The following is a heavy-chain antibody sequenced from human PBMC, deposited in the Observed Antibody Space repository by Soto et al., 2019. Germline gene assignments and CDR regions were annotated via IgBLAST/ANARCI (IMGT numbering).Heavy chain of an antibody. Sequence: PGGSLRLSCAASGLAFSNIWMTWVRQAPGKGLEWVAKIQPDGARTDYVDSVKGRFTISRDNARNSLYLQMNNLRADDTAIYYCTRETAFHIDYWGQGVLVTVSS. CDR3: TRETAFHIDY. CDR1: GLAFSNIW. D-gene: IGHD5-18*01. CDR2: IQPDGART. V-gene: IGHV3-7*05. J-gene: IGHJ4*02.